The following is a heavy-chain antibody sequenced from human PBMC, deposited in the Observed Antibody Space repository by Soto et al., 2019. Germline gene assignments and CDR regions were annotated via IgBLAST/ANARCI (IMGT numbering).Heavy chain of an antibody. CDR1: GFTFSSYW. Sequence: GGSLRLSCAASGFTFSSYWMSWVRQAPGKGLEWVANIKQDGSEKYYVDSVKGRFTISRDNAKNSLYLQMNSLRAEDTAVYYCARDPPLSTFLVAGMAPIGYWGQGTLVTVSS. V-gene: IGHV3-7*01. CDR2: IKQDGSEK. CDR3: ARDPPLSTFLVAGMAPIGY. J-gene: IGHJ4*02. D-gene: IGHD6-19*01.